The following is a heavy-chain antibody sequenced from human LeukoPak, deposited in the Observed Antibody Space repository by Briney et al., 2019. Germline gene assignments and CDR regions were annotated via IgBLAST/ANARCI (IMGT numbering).Heavy chain of an antibody. CDR2: IYYSGNT. CDR1: GGSISSSSYY. V-gene: IGHV4-39*01. D-gene: IGHD6-13*01. CDR3: ARHSSSWYGTHFDY. J-gene: IGHJ4*02. Sequence: KPSETLSLTCTVSGGSISSSSYYWGWIRQPPGKGLEWIGSIYYSGNTYYNPSLKSRVTISVDRSKNEFSLKLSSVTAADTAMYYCARHSSSWYGTHFDYWGQGTLVTVSS.